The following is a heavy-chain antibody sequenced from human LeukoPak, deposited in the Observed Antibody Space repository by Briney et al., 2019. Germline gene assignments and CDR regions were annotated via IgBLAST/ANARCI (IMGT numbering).Heavy chain of an antibody. CDR2: ISSSSSTI. CDR1: GFTFSSYS. Sequence: GGSLRLSCAASGFTFSSYSMNWVRQAPGKGLEWVSYISSSSSTIYYADSVKGRFTISRDNAKDSLYLQMNSLRAEDTAVYYCANRRLSGSYQHYHYGMDVWGQGTTVTVSS. CDR3: ANRRLSGSYQHYHYGMDV. V-gene: IGHV3-48*01. D-gene: IGHD1-26*01. J-gene: IGHJ6*02.